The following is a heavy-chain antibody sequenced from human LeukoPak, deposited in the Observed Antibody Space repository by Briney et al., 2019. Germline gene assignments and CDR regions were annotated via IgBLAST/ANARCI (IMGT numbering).Heavy chain of an antibody. Sequence: PGGSLTLSCAASGFVFSTHSMNWVRQAPGKGLEWVSWISSSNGDIYYADSVRGRFTISRDDAKKSLYLQMNSLRAEDTAVYYCVRDADGGNSWFDSWGQGTLVTVSS. D-gene: IGHD4-23*01. CDR1: GFVFSTHS. V-gene: IGHV3-21*01. CDR2: ISSSNGDI. CDR3: VRDADGGNSWFDS. J-gene: IGHJ5*01.